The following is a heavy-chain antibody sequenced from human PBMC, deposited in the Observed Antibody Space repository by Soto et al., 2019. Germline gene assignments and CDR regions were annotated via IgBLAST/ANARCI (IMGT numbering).Heavy chain of an antibody. D-gene: IGHD3-22*01. CDR1: GFTFSDYY. Sequence: GGSLRLSCAASGFTFSDYYMSWIRQAPGKGLEWVSYISSSGSTIYYADSVKGRFTISRDNAKNSLYLQMNSLRAEDTAVYYCARDTYYYSSGYDYPEFDPWGQGTLVTVSS. CDR2: ISSSGSTI. J-gene: IGHJ5*02. V-gene: IGHV3-11*01. CDR3: ARDTYYYSSGYDYPEFDP.